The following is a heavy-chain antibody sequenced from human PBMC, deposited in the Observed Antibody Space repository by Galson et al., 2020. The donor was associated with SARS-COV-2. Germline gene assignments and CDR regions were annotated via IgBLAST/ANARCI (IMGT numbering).Heavy chain of an antibody. D-gene: IGHD3-22*01. J-gene: IGHJ4*02. CDR1: GFTFSSYG. CDR2: IWYDGSNK. CDR3: ARESVLDYYDSSGLDY. Sequence: GGFLRLSCAASGFTFSSYGMHWVRQAPGKGLEWVAVIWYDGSNKYYADSVKGRFTISRDNSKNTLYLQMNSLRAEDTAVYYCARESVLDYYDSSGLDYWGQGTLVTVSS. V-gene: IGHV3-33*01.